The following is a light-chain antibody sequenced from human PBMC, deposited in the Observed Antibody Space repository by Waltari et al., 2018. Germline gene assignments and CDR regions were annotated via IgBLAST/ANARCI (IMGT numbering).Light chain of an antibody. CDR1: QSVSTY. J-gene: IGKJ4*01. CDR3: QQRSNWPLT. V-gene: IGKV3-11*01. CDR2: DAS. Sequence: EIVLTQSPATLSLSPGERVTLSCRASQSVSTYFAWYQQKPGLAPRLLIYDASNRATGLPSMFSGSGSGTDFTLTISSLGPEDFAVYYCQQRSNWPLTFGGGTKVELK.